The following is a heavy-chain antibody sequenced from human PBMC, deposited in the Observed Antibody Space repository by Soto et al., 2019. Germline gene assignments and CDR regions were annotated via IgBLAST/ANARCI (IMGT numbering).Heavy chain of an antibody. J-gene: IGHJ4*02. CDR2: IYYSGST. CDR1: GGSISSGGYY. Sequence: SETLSLTCTVSGGSISSGGYYWSWIRQHPGEGLEWIGYIYYSGSTYYNPSLKSRVTIPVDTSKNQFSLKLSSVTAADTAVYYCATLQAGGDSANDYWGQGTLVTVSS. D-gene: IGHD2-21*02. V-gene: IGHV4-31*03. CDR3: ATLQAGGDSANDY.